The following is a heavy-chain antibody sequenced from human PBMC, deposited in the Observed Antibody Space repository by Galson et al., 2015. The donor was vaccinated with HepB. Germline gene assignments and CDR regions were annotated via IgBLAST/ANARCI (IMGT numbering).Heavy chain of an antibody. Sequence: SVKVSCKGSGFTFTNSAVQWVRQARGQRLEWIGWIVVGSANTNYAQKFQERVTITRDIFTSTAYMELSSLRSEDTAVYYCATLLVTPIGGQGTLVTVSS. J-gene: IGHJ4*02. D-gene: IGHD4-23*01. CDR3: ATLLVTPI. CDR2: IVVGSANT. V-gene: IGHV1-58*01. CDR1: GFTFTNSA.